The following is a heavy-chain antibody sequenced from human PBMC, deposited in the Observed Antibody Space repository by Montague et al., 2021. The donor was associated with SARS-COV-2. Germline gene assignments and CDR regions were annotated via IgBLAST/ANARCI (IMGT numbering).Heavy chain of an antibody. CDR2: IYYSGTT. CDR1: GGSITRNYY. Sequence: SETLSLTCTVSGGSITRNYYWGWIRQPPGKGLEWVGNIYYSGTTXXNPSLESRVTISVDASKNQFSLNLNSVTAADTAVYYCARPLVRGVPKAFDIWGQGALVIVSS. V-gene: IGHV4-39*01. D-gene: IGHD3-10*01. CDR3: ARPLVRGVPKAFDI. J-gene: IGHJ3*02.